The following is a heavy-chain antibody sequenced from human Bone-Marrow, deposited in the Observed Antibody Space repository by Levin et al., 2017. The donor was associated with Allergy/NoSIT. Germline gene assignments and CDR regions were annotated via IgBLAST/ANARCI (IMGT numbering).Heavy chain of an antibody. CDR1: GFTFSSYG. CDR3: ARKLLAAGIYYYYGMDV. J-gene: IGHJ6*02. Sequence: GESLKISCAASGFTFSSYGMHWVRQAPGKGLEWVAVIWYDGSNKYYADSVKGRFTISRDNSKNTLYLQMNSLRAEDTAVYYCARKLLAAGIYYYYGMDVWGQGTTVTVSS. CDR2: IWYDGSNK. D-gene: IGHD6-13*01. V-gene: IGHV3-33*01.